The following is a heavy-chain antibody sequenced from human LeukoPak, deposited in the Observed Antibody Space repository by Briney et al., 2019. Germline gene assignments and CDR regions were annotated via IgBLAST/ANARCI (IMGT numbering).Heavy chain of an antibody. CDR3: AKDSREQWLAFDAFDI. CDR1: GFTFSSYA. V-gene: IGHV3-23*01. CDR2: ISGSGDNT. D-gene: IGHD6-19*01. Sequence: PGGSLRLSCAASGFTFSSYAMSWVRQAPGKGLEWVSGISGSGDNTYYADSVKGRFTISRDNSKNTLYLQMNSLRAEDTAVYYCAKDSREQWLAFDAFDIWGQGTMVTVSS. J-gene: IGHJ3*02.